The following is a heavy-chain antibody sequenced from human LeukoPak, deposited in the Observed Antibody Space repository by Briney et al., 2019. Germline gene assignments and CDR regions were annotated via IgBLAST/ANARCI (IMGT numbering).Heavy chain of an antibody. CDR3: AKEYYYDSSGYYPPGFDY. D-gene: IGHD3-22*01. J-gene: IGHJ4*02. V-gene: IGHV3-53*01. CDR1: GFTVSSDC. Sequence: GGSLRLSCAASGFTVSSDCMSWVRQAPGKGLEWVSVLYSDGSTYYADSVKGRFTISRDNSKNTLYLQMNSLRAEDTAVYYCAKEYYYDSSGYYPPGFDYWGQGTLVTVSS. CDR2: LYSDGST.